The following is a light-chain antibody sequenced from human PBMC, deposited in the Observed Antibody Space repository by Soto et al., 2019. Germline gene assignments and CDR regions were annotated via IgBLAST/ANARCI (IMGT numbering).Light chain of an antibody. J-gene: IGLJ3*02. V-gene: IGLV2-23*02. Sequence: QSVLTQPASVSGSPGQSITISCTGTSSDVGSYNLVSWYQQHPGKAPKLMIYEVSKRPSGVSYRFSGSKSGNTASLTISGLQAEDEADYYCCSYAGRSNHWVFGGGTKLTVL. CDR3: CSYAGRSNHWV. CDR1: SSDVGSYNL. CDR2: EVS.